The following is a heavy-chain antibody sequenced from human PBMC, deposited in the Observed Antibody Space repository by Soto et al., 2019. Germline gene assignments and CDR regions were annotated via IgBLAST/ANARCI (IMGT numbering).Heavy chain of an antibody. Sequence: QVPLVQSGAAVKKPGASVKVSCKASGYTFTSYAMHWVRPAPGQRLEWMGWINAGNGNTKYSQKFQGRVTITRDTSASTGYMELSSLRSEDTAVYYCARDRQLLLLEGFDYWGQGTLVTVSS. J-gene: IGHJ4*02. CDR1: GYTFTSYA. V-gene: IGHV1-3*01. CDR3: ARDRQLLLLEGFDY. CDR2: INAGNGNT. D-gene: IGHD2-21*01.